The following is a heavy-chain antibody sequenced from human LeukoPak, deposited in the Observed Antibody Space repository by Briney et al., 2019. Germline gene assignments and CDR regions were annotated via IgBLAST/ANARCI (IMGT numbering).Heavy chain of an antibody. V-gene: IGHV1-2*02. CDR2: INPNSGGT. Sequence: ASVNVSYKSSGYTFTVYYMHWVPQAPGQGREWMGWINPNSGGTNYAQKFQGRVTMTRDTSISTAYMELNSLRAEDTAVYYCAKDPTHYRVWDYYETIGLSYWGQGTLVTVSS. J-gene: IGHJ4*02. D-gene: IGHD3-22*01. CDR3: AKDPTHYRVWDYYETIGLSY. CDR1: GYTFTVYY.